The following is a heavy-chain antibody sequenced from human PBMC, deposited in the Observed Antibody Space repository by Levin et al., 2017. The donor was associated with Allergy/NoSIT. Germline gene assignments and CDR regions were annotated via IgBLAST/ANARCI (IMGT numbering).Heavy chain of an antibody. J-gene: IGHJ4*02. D-gene: IGHD3-10*01. Sequence: GGSLRLSCAASGFTLSTYAMYWVRQAPGKGLEWVAVISYEGSNKYYANSVKGRFTISKDNSKNTLYLQMNSLRTGDTAVYYRARDLGSGSDHWGQGTLVTVSS. CDR3: ARDLGSGSDH. CDR1: GFTLSTYA. V-gene: IGHV3-30-3*01. CDR2: ISYEGSNK.